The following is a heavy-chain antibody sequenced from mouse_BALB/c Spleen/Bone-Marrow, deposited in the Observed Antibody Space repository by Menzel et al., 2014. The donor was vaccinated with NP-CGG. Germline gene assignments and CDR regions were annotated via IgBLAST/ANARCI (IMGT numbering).Heavy chain of an antibody. D-gene: IGHD4-1*01. Sequence: EVKLVESGGGLVQPGGSLKLSCATSGLTFSDYYMYWVRQTPEKRLEWVAYITKGGGSTYYPDIVKGRFTISRDNAKNTLYLQMSRLKSEDTATYYCARQLAYAMDYWGQGTSVTVSS. J-gene: IGHJ4*01. V-gene: IGHV5-12*02. CDR1: GLTFSDYY. CDR3: ARQLAYAMDY. CDR2: ITKGGGST.